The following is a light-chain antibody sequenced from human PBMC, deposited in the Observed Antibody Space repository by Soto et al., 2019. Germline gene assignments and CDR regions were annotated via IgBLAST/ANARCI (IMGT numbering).Light chain of an antibody. CDR3: QQYGSSPWT. J-gene: IGKJ1*01. Sequence: EIVMTQSPATLSVSPGDRPTLSCRASQSVGSSLAWYQQKPGQAPRLLIYGISTRATGLTGRFSGSGSGTDFTLTISRLEPEDFAVYYCQQYGSSPWTVGPGTKVDIK. CDR1: QSVGSS. V-gene: IGKV3-20*01. CDR2: GIS.